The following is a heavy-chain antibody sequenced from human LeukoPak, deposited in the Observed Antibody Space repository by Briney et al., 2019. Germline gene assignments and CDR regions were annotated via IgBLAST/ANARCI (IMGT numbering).Heavy chain of an antibody. V-gene: IGHV4-4*07. CDR1: GGSISSYY. Sequence: SETLSLTCTVSGGSISSYYWSWIRQPAGKGLEWIGRIYTSGSTNYNPSLKSRVTMSVDTSKNQFSLKLSSVTAADTAVYYCARYDSSGYYSYYFDYWGQGTLVTVSS. CDR2: IYTSGST. J-gene: IGHJ4*02. D-gene: IGHD3-22*01. CDR3: ARYDSSGYYSYYFDY.